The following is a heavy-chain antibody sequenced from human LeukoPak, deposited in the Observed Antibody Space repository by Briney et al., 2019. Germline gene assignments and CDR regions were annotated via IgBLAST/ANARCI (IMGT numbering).Heavy chain of an antibody. V-gene: IGHV1-8*02. Sequence: ASVKVSCKASGYTFTSYDINWVRQATGQGLEWMGWMNPNSGNTGYAQKFQGRVTMTRDTSINTAYMELNRLRSDDTAVYYCARGHDSSSLYSPHDYWGQGTLVTASS. CDR2: MNPNSGNT. D-gene: IGHD6-13*01. CDR1: GYTFTSYD. CDR3: ARGHDSSSLYSPHDY. J-gene: IGHJ4*02.